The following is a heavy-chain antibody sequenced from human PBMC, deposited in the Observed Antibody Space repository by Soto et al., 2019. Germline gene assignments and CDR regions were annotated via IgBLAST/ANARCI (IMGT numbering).Heavy chain of an antibody. CDR1: LGTFSSYA. CDR2: IIHSFGTA. V-gene: IGHV1-69*19. J-gene: IGHJ6*04. CDR3: ADHQTTHTYHGMYV. D-gene: IGHD1-1*01. Sequence: QVQLVQSGAEVKTPGSSVKVSCKASLGTFSSYAISWVRQAPGQGLEGMGGIIHSFGTANYAKKFQGRVTINADASTSTANMQLSTMRSEDTAMYYCADHQTTHTYHGMYVWGNANTATLSS.